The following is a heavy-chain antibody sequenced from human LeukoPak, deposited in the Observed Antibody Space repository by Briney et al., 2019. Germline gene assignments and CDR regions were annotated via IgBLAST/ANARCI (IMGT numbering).Heavy chain of an antibody. CDR2: IWFDGRNK. Sequence: GGSLRLSCAASGFTFSNHGMHWVRQAPGKGLEWGTFIWFDGRNKNYIDSVKGRFTISRDNSKNTLYLQMNSLRVEDTAVYYCARGVPLYAYHYGLDYWGQGTLVTVSS. J-gene: IGHJ4*02. D-gene: IGHD3-10*01. CDR1: GFTFSNHG. CDR3: ARGVPLYAYHYGLDY. V-gene: IGHV3-33*01.